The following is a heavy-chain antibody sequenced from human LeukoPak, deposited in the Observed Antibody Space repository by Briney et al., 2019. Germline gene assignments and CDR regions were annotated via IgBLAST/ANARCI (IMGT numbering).Heavy chain of an antibody. CDR1: GFTVTTND. J-gene: IGHJ6*02. CDR2: LYSGGST. CDR3: ARVVPTYYGVDV. V-gene: IGHV3-53*01. Sequence: PGGSLRLSCIASGFTVTTNDMSWVRQAPGKGLGWVSVLYSGGSTYYADSVKGRFTISRGNSKKTLYLQMNYLRAEDTSVYYCARVVPTYYGVDVWGQGTTVTVSS.